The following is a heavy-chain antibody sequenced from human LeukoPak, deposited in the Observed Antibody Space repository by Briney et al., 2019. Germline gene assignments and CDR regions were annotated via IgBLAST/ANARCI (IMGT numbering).Heavy chain of an antibody. V-gene: IGHV3-30*04. D-gene: IGHD1-26*01. CDR1: GITFSDYT. CDR3: ARVSLPHGAVPNWFDL. Sequence: GRSLRLSCAASGITFSDYTFHWVRQAPDKGLEWVAVISSDGRQRYYAGFVMARFTISRDDSKNILYLDMNSLRVEDTAVYYCARVSLPHGAVPNWFDLWGQGTLVTVSS. J-gene: IGHJ5*02. CDR2: ISSDGRQR.